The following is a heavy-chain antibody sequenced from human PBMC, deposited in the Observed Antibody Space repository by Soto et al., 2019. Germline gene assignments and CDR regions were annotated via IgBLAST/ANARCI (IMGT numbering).Heavy chain of an antibody. J-gene: IGHJ4*02. CDR3: ARDGLGYCSSTTCYAGYFDY. V-gene: IGHV3-30*03. D-gene: IGHD2-2*01. CDR1: GFTFSTYG. CDR2: ISYDGNNK. Sequence: QVQLAESGGGVAQPGRSLRLSCAASGFTFSTYGMFWVRQAPGKGPEWVALISYDGNNKYYADSVKGRFTSSRDNSKNTLYLHMNSLRVEDTAVYYCARDGLGYCSSTTCYAGYFDYWGQGTLVIVYS.